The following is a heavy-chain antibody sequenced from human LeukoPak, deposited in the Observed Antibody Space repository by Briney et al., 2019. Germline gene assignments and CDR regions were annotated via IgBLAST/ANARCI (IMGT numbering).Heavy chain of an antibody. D-gene: IGHD3-10*02. CDR2: IQYDGNTI. Sequence: GGSLRLSCVASGFTYSHNGMHWVRQAPGKGLEWVAFIQYDGNTIFYADSVKGRFTISRDNSKNTLYLQMNSLRAEDTAVYYCAELGITMIGGVWGKGTTVTISS. CDR1: GFTYSHNG. CDR3: AELGITMIGGV. V-gene: IGHV3-30*02. J-gene: IGHJ6*04.